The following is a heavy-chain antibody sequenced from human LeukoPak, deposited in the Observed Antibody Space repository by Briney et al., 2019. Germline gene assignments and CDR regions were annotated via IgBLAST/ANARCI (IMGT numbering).Heavy chain of an antibody. J-gene: IGHJ4*02. D-gene: IGHD5-12*01. CDR3: ARDRGSGYDIDY. Sequence: GRSLRLSCAASGFTFSSYGMPWVRQAPGKGLEWVAVIWYDGSNKYYADSVRGRFTISRDNSKNTLYLQMNSLRAEDTAVYYCARDRGSGYDIDYWGQGTLVTVSS. CDR1: GFTFSSYG. CDR2: IWYDGSNK. V-gene: IGHV3-33*01.